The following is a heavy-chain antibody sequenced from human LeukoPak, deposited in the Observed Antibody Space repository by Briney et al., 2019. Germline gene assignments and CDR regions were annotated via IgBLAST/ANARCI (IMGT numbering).Heavy chain of an antibody. CDR3: ARRRHYDILTGYTAAYYFDY. Sequence: GESLKISCKGSGYSFTSYWIGWVRQMPGKGLEWMGIIYPGDSDTRYSPSFQGQVTISADTSISTAYLQWSSLKASDTAMYYCARRRHYDILTGYTAAYYFDYWGQGTLVTVSS. V-gene: IGHV5-51*01. D-gene: IGHD3-9*01. CDR1: GYSFTSYW. CDR2: IYPGDSDT. J-gene: IGHJ4*02.